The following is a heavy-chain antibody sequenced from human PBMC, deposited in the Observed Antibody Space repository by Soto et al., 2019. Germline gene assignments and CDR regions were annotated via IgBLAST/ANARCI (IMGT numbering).Heavy chain of an antibody. CDR3: ASHYDSSGYYYRGLDY. D-gene: IGHD3-22*01. J-gene: IGHJ4*02. V-gene: IGHV1-69*12. CDR2: IIPIFGTA. CDR1: GGTFSSYA. Sequence: QVQLVQSGAEVKKPGSSVKFSCKASGGTFSSYAISWVRQAPGQGLEWMGGIIPIFGTADYAQKFQGRVTITADESTSTAYMELSSLRSEDTAVYYCASHYDSSGYYYRGLDYWGQGTLVTVSS.